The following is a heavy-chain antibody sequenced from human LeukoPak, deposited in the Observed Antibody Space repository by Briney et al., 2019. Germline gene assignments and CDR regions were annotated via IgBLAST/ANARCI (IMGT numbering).Heavy chain of an antibody. J-gene: IGHJ4*02. V-gene: IGHV3-30*02. CDR2: IRYDGSTK. CDR1: GFSFSGYG. CDR3: AKDYNYGFDY. D-gene: IGHD3-10*01. Sequence: GGSLRLSCAASGFSFSGYGMHWVRQAPGKGLEWVTFIRYDGSTKSYADSVKGRFTIARDNSKNTLYLQMNSLRAEDTAVYFCAKDYNYGFDYWGQGALVTVSS.